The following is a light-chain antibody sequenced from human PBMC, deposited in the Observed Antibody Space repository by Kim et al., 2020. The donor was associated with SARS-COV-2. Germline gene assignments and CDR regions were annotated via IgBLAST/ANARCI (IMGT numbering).Light chain of an antibody. CDR2: TTA. Sequence: ASIRDRVSFTCRAGKDIANALAWYPQKPCNVPPVLIYTTATLQSGVPSRVSVSGSRTEFTLTIGTLQTENVATYYCLRYNSAPWTFGPGTKVDSK. J-gene: IGKJ1*01. CDR3: LRYNSAPWT. CDR1: KDIANA. V-gene: IGKV1-27*01.